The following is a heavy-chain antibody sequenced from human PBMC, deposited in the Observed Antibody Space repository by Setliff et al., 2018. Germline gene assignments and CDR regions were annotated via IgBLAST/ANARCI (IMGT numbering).Heavy chain of an antibody. Sequence: TSETLSLTCTVSGDSISSGDYFWSWVRQPPGEGLERIAYIYHSGSAYYNPSLKSRVTMSVDTSKNQFSLHLTSVTAADTAVYYCAREVGTSTSSDAFDVWGQGMMVTVSS. CDR1: GDSISSGDYF. D-gene: IGHD1-26*01. V-gene: IGHV4-30-4*08. J-gene: IGHJ3*01. CDR2: IYHSGSA. CDR3: AREVGTSTSSDAFDV.